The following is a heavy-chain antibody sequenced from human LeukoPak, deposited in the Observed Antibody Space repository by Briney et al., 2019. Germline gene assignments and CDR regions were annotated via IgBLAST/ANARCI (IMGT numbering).Heavy chain of an antibody. CDR1: GYTFTGYY. V-gene: IGHV1-2*02. D-gene: IGHD5-24*01. J-gene: IGHJ3*02. CDR3: ARWGRDGYNYDAFDI. CDR2: INPNSGGT. Sequence: ASVKVSCKASGYTFTGYYMHWVRQAPGQGLEWMGWINPNSGGTNYAQKFQGRVTMTRDTSTSTVYMELSSLRSEDTAVYYCARWGRDGYNYDAFDIWGQGTMVTVSS.